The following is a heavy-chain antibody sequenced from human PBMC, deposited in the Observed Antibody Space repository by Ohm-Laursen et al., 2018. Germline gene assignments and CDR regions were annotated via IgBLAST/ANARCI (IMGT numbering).Heavy chain of an antibody. Sequence: SSLRLSCAASGFAFSTYWMNWFRQAPGKGLEWVAVISYDGSNKYYADSVKGRFTISRDNSKNTLYLQMNSLRAEDTAVYYCAKDSAYSGYFDYWGQGTLVTVSS. CDR1: GFAFSTYW. J-gene: IGHJ4*02. D-gene: IGHD1-26*01. CDR3: AKDSAYSGYFDY. V-gene: IGHV3-30*18. CDR2: ISYDGSNK.